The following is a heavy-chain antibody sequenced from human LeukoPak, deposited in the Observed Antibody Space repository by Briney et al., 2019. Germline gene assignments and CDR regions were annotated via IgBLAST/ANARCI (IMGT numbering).Heavy chain of an antibody. Sequence: SETLSLTCTVSGGSISSYYWSWIRQPPGKGLEWIGYIYYSGSTNYNPSLKSRVTISVDTSKNQSSLKLSSVTAADTAVYYCASQIAPNYCFDYWGQGTLVTVSS. D-gene: IGHD6-13*01. V-gene: IGHV4-59*08. CDR1: GGSISSYY. J-gene: IGHJ4*02. CDR3: ASQIAPNYCFDY. CDR2: IYYSGST.